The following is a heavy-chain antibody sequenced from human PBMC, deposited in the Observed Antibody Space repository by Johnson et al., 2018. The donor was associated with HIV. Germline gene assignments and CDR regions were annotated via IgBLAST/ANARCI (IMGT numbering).Heavy chain of an antibody. CDR1: GFTFNSYG. J-gene: IGHJ3*02. D-gene: IGHD3-10*01. CDR2: IWYDGSNK. V-gene: IGHV3-33*06. CDR3: AKGGLWFGESIDAFDI. Sequence: QVQLVESGGGVVQPGRSLRLSCAASGFTFNSYGMHWVRQAPGKGLEWVAVIWYDGSNKYYADSVKGRFTISRDNSKNTLYLQMNSLRAEDTAVYYCAKGGLWFGESIDAFDIWGQGTMVTVSS.